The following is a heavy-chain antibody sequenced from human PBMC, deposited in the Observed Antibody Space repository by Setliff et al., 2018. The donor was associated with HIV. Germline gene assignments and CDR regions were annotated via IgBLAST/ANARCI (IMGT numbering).Heavy chain of an antibody. CDR1: GGSISDSH. V-gene: IGHV4-59*01. CDR2: ISYTGGT. J-gene: IGHJ4*02. D-gene: IGHD6-13*01. CDR3: ARGLSSPFAAGL. Sequence: SETLSLTCTVSGGSISDSHWSWIRQPPGKGLEWIGSISYTGGTNHNPSLQSRVTMSIDTSKDQFSLKLSSLTSADTAVYYCARGLSSPFAAGLWGQGTLVTVSS.